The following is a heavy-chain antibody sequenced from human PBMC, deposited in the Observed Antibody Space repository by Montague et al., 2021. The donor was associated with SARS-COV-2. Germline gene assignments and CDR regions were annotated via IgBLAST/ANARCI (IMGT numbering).Heavy chain of an antibody. V-gene: IGHV4-61*02. CDR2: ISTSGNT. D-gene: IGHD2-21*01. Sequence: TLSLTCTVSGDSVNSGNYYWSWIRQPVGKRLEWMGSISTSGNTNYNPSLKSRLSILVDTSKNQFSLNLRPVTAADTAVYYCARDTEVEIRTYSYYKMDVWGQGTTVTVSS. CDR1: GDSVNSGNYY. CDR3: ARDTEVEIRTYSYYKMDV. J-gene: IGHJ6*02.